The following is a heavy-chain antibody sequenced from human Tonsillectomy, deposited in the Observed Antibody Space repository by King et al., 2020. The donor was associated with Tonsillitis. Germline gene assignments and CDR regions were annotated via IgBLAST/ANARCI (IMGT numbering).Heavy chain of an antibody. Sequence: LQLQESGSGLVKPSQTLSLTCAVSGGSISSGGYSWSWIRQPPGKGLEWIGYIYHSGSTYYNPSLKSRVTISVDRSKNQFSLKRSSVTAADTAVYYCARADDNWFDPWGQGTLVTVSS. J-gene: IGHJ5*02. V-gene: IGHV4-30-2*01. CDR2: IYHSGST. CDR3: ARADDNWFDP. CDR1: GGSISSGGYS.